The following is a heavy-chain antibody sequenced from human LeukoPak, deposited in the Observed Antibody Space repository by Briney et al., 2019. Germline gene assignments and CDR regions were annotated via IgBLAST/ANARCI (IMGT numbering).Heavy chain of an antibody. CDR2: ISGSGGST. CDR3: AKDSAPSPTEGFDP. Sequence: GGSLRLSCAASGFTFSSYAMSWVRRAPGKGLEWVSAISGSGGSTYYADSVKGRFTISRDNSKNTLYLQMNSLRAEDTAVYYCAKDSAPSPTEGFDPWGQGTLVTVSS. CDR1: GFTFSSYA. V-gene: IGHV3-23*01. J-gene: IGHJ5*02. D-gene: IGHD4-11*01.